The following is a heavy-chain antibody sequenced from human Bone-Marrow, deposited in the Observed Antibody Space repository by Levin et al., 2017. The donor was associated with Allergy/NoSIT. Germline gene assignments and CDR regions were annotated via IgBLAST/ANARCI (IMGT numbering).Heavy chain of an antibody. Sequence: GESLKISCKVSGGTFNADFYMHWVRQAPGQRLEWIGLIEAKGGRVHSGKSFQGRLTLTRDTSITTAYLELHSLTSDDTAIYYCARDFAPPGSWWLDSWGQGTLVTVSS. V-gene: IGHV1-2*02. CDR3: ARDFAPPGSWWLDS. CDR1: GGTFNADFY. J-gene: IGHJ5*01. D-gene: IGHD2-15*01. CDR2: IEAKGGRV.